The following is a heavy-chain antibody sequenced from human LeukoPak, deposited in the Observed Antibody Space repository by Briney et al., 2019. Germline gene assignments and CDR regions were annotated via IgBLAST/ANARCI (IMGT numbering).Heavy chain of an antibody. CDR1: GFTFDDYA. D-gene: IGHD6-6*01. CDR2: ISWDSGSI. Sequence: LPGGSLRLSCAASGFTFDDYAMHWVRQAPGKGLEWVSGISWDSGSIGYADSVKGRFTISRDNAKNSLYLQMNSLRAEDTALYYCAKDITRPSASWGQGTLVTVSS. J-gene: IGHJ5*02. V-gene: IGHV3-9*01. CDR3: AKDITRPSAS.